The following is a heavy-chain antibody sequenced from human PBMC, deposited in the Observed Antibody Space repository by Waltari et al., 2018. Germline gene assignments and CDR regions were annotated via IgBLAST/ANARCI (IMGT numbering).Heavy chain of an antibody. CDR3: ARGEDMGASLYYFDY. J-gene: IGHJ4*02. CDR1: GGSISSGAYY. V-gene: IGHV4-31*03. CDR2: IFYSGST. Sequence: QVQLQESGPGLVKPSQTLSLTCTVSGGSISSGAYYWSWIRQHPGKGLEWIGYIFYSGSTYYNPSLKSRVTISVDTSKNQFSLQLSSVTAADTAVYYCARGEDMGASLYYFDYWGQGTLVTVSS. D-gene: IGHD1-26*01.